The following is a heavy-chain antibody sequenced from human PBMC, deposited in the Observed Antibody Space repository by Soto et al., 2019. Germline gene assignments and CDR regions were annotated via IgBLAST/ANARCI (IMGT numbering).Heavy chain of an antibody. CDR2: ISYDGSNK. CDR1: GFSFSSYG. Sequence: PGGSLRLSCAASGFSFSSYGMQWVRQAPGKGLEWVAVISYDGSNKYYADSVKDRFTISRDNSKKTLYLQMNSLRADDTAVYYCVAGQYFFDYWGQGTLVTVSS. D-gene: IGHD6-19*01. V-gene: IGHV3-30*03. J-gene: IGHJ4*02. CDR3: VAGQYFFDY.